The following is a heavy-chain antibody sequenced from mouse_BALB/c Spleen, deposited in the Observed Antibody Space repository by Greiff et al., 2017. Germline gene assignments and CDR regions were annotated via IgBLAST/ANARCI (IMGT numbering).Heavy chain of an antibody. D-gene: IGHD2-4*01. V-gene: IGHV5-9-4*01. CDR1: GFTFSSYA. J-gene: IGHJ3*01. CDR2: ISSGGSYT. CDR3: GRGGARSTVITSFAY. Sequence: EVLLVESGGGLVKPGGSLKLSCAASGFTFSSYAMSWVRQSPEQRLEWVAEISSGGSYTYYPDTLTGRSTISSDNAKNTLYLEMSRLRSEDTAMYYCGRGGARSTVITSFAYWGQGTLVTVSA.